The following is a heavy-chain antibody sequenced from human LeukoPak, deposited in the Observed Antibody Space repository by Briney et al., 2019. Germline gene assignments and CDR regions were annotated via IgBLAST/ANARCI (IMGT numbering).Heavy chain of an antibody. D-gene: IGHD3-10*01. CDR3: AKDLDMVRGVIDY. Sequence: PGGSLRLSCAASGFTFSSYGMHWVRQAPGKGLEWVAFIRYDGSNKYYADSVKGRFTISRDNSKNTLYLQMNSLRAEDTAVYYCAKDLDMVRGVIDYWGQGTLVTVSS. CDR2: IRYDGSNK. J-gene: IGHJ4*02. V-gene: IGHV3-30*02. CDR1: GFTFSSYG.